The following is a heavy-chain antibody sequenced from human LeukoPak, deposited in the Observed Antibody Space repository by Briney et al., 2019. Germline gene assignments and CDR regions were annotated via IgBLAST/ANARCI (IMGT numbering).Heavy chain of an antibody. J-gene: IGHJ6*03. V-gene: IGHV3-23*01. CDR3: AKEASRYYYYMDV. CDR2: ISGSGDNSGSGDNT. CDR1: GFTFSNYG. Sequence: GGSLRLSCAASGFTFSNYGMSWVRQAPGKGLECVSRISGSGDNSGSGDNTYYADSVKGRFTISRDDSKNTLYLQMNSLRAEDTAVYYCAKEASRYYYYMDVWGKGTTVTISS.